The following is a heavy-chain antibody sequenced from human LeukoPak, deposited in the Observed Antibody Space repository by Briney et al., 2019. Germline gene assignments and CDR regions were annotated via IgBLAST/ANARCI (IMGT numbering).Heavy chain of an antibody. V-gene: IGHV4-39*07. CDR1: GGSISSSSYY. Sequence: PSETLSLTCTVSGGSISSSSYYWGWIRQPPGKGLEWIGSIYYSGSTYYNPSLKSRVTISVDTSKNQFSLKLSSVTAADTAVYYCARDPIRTMKTPVDAFDIWGQGTMVTVSS. J-gene: IGHJ3*02. D-gene: IGHD3-22*01. CDR3: ARDPIRTMKTPVDAFDI. CDR2: IYYSGST.